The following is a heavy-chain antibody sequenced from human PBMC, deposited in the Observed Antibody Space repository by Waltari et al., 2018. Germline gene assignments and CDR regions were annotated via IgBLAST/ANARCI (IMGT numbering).Heavy chain of an antibody. CDR1: GFSFRDSA. CDR2: VRIRDNNYAT. J-gene: IGHJ3*01. Sequence: EVQLVESGGGLVQPGGSLRLSCAASGFSFRDSALPWVRPASGTGLEWLGRVRIRDNNYATAYAASVKDRFTISRDDSRNTAYLQINSLKTEDTAVYYCTRIVEMPAIESAFDVWGQGTIVTVSS. CDR3: TRIVEMPAIESAFDV. V-gene: IGHV3-73*01. D-gene: IGHD2-2*01.